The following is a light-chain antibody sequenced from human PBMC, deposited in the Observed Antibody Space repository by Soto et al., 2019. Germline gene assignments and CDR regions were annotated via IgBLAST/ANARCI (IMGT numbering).Light chain of an antibody. CDR2: DVS. V-gene: IGLV2-14*01. J-gene: IGLJ2*01. CDR3: SSYTSSSIVV. Sequence: QSALTQPASVSGSPGQSITISCTGTSSYVGGYNYVSWYQQHPGKAPKLMIYDVSNRPSGVSNRFSGSKSGNTASLTISGLQAEDEADYYCSSYTSSSIVVFGGGTKLTVL. CDR1: SSYVGGYNY.